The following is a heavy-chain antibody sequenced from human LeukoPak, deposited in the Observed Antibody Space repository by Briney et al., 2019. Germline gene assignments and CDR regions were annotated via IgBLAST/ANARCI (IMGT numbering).Heavy chain of an antibody. Sequence: PGGSLRLSCAASGFTFSNAWMSWVRQAPGKGLEWVGRIKSKTDGGTTDYAAPVKGRFTISRDDSKNTLYLQMNSLKTEDTAVYYCTTDIHYDTSGYPLDYWGQGTLVTVSS. D-gene: IGHD3-22*01. V-gene: IGHV3-15*01. CDR3: TTDIHYDTSGYPLDY. J-gene: IGHJ4*02. CDR2: IKSKTDGGTT. CDR1: GFTFSNAW.